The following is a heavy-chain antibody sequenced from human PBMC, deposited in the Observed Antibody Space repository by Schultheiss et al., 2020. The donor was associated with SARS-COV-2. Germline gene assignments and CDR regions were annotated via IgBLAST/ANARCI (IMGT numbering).Heavy chain of an antibody. V-gene: IGHV3-30*03. J-gene: IGHJ6*02. CDR1: GFTFSSYS. CDR2: ISYDGSNK. D-gene: IGHD6-19*01. Sequence: GGSLRLSCAASGFTFSSYSMNWVRQAPGKGLEWVAVISYDGSNKYYADFVKGRFTISRDNSKNTLYLQMNSLRAEDTAVYYCARGRSAVAGTRYYGMDVWGQGTTVTVSS. CDR3: ARGRSAVAGTRYYGMDV.